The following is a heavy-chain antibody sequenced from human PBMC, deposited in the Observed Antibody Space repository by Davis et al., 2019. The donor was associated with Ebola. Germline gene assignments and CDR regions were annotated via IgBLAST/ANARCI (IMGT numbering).Heavy chain of an antibody. V-gene: IGHV3-30*18. J-gene: IGHJ3*02. CDR1: GFTLSPYG. D-gene: IGHD3-22*01. CDR2: ISSDGSNK. Sequence: PGGSLRLSCEGSGFTLSPYGMHWVRQAPGKGLEWVALISSDGSNKYYADSVKGRSTISRDNSKNTLYLQMNSLRAEDTAVYYCAKGDDSSGYYSAFDIWGQGTMVTVSS. CDR3: AKGDDSSGYYSAFDI.